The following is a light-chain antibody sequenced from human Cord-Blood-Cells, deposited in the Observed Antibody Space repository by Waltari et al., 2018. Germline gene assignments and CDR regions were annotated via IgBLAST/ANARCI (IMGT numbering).Light chain of an antibody. CDR1: QSVSSY. CDR2: DAS. Sequence: ELVLTQSPATLSLSPGERATLSCRASQSVSSYLACYQQKPGQAPRLLIYDASNRATGIPARFSGSGSGTDFTLTISSLGPEDFAVYYCQQRSNWPLTFGGGTKVEIK. J-gene: IGKJ4*01. CDR3: QQRSNWPLT. V-gene: IGKV3-11*01.